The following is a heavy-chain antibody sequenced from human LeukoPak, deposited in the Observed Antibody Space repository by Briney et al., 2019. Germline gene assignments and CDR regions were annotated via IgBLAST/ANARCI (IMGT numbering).Heavy chain of an antibody. CDR1: GGTFSSYA. CDR3: ARGRYYYDSSGYYYPADY. D-gene: IGHD3-22*01. Sequence: GSSVKVSCKASGGTFSSYAISWVRQAPGQGLEWMGGIIPIFGTANYAQKFQGRVTITTDESTSTAYMELSSLRSEDTAVYYCARGRYYYDSSGYYYPADYWGKGTLVTVSS. CDR2: IIPIFGTA. J-gene: IGHJ4*02. V-gene: IGHV1-69*05.